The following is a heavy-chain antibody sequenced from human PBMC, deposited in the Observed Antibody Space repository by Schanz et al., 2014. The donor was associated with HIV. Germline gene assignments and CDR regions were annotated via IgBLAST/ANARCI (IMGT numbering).Heavy chain of an antibody. CDR2: INPNSGAS. CDR1: GYSFTDHY. V-gene: IGHV1-2*02. CDR3: ARDVSVDCTGINNCYTRKWFDP. Sequence: QVQLVQSGAEVKSPGASLKVSCRASGYSFTDHYIHWVRQAPGQGLEWMGWINPNSGASKFVQKFQGRVTMTRDTSISTAYMEMRRLRSDDTAVYYCARDVSVDCTGINNCYTRKWFDPWGQGTLVTVSS. J-gene: IGHJ5*02. D-gene: IGHD2-2*02.